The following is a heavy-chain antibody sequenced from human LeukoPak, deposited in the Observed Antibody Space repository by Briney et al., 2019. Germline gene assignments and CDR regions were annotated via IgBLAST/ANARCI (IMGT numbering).Heavy chain of an antibody. D-gene: IGHD2-15*01. V-gene: IGHV4-59*01. CDR1: AGSISGYY. CDR3: ARWFCSGGSCRGAVDY. J-gene: IGHJ4*02. Sequence: SETLSLTCTVSAGSISGYYWTWIRQPPGKGLEWIGYIYYTGRTNYNPSLKSRAAISLDTSKNQFSLKLNSVTAADTAVYYCARWFCSGGSCRGAVDYWGQGTLVTVSS. CDR2: IYYTGRT.